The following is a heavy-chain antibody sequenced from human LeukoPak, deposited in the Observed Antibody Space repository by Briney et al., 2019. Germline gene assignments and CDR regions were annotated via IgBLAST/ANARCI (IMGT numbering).Heavy chain of an antibody. CDR2: MYTSGST. V-gene: IGHV4-61*02. D-gene: IGHD2-2*02. J-gene: IGHJ4*02. Sequence: SETLSLTCTVSGGSISSGYYCWSWIRQPAGKGLEWIGRMYTSGSTEYNPSLNSRVTISVDTSKNQFSLKLSSVTAADTAVYYCTRSRERYCTSGSCYIDLQARWGQGTLVTVSS. CDR1: GGSISSGYYC. CDR3: TRSRERYCTSGSCYIDLQAR.